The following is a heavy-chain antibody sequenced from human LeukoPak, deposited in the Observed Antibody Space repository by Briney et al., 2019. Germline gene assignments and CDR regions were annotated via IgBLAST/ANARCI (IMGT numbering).Heavy chain of an antibody. Sequence: SETLSLTCTISDGSISSYYWSWIRQPAGKGLEWIGRLFTTGYINYSPSLKSRVSMSVDTSRNLFSLNLSSVTAADTAVYNCARTSRTTVISLWGKGTTVTVSS. CDR1: DGSISSYY. V-gene: IGHV4-4*07. CDR2: LFTTGYI. D-gene: IGHD4-11*01. J-gene: IGHJ6*04. CDR3: ARTSRTTVISL.